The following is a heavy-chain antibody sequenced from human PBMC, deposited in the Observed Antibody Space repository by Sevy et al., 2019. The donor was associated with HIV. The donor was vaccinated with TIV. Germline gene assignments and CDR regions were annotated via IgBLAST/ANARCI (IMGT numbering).Heavy chain of an antibody. CDR2: IQTSGHT. D-gene: IGHD3-10*01. CDR1: GDSISTYY. CDR3: ARGLGRGGSGSYFDP. Sequence: SETPLTCIVSGDSISTYYWSWIRQSAGRGLEWIGRIQTSGHTNYNPSLKSRVTMSVDTSKNKFSLKLSTVTAADTAVYYCARGLGRGGSGSYFDPWGQGTLVTVSS. J-gene: IGHJ5*02. V-gene: IGHV4-4*07.